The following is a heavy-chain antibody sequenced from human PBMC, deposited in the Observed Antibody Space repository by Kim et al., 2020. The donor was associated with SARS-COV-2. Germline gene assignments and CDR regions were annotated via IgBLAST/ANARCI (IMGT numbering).Heavy chain of an antibody. CDR3: ARDFRLGEDDVFDI. V-gene: IGHV3-33*01. Sequence: GGSLRLSCAASGFTFSSYGMHWVRQAPGKGLEWVAVIWYDGSNKYYADSVKGRFTISRDNSKNTLYLQMNSLRAEDTAVYYCARDFRLGEDDVFDIWGQGTIVSLPS. D-gene: IGHD3-16*01. CDR2: IWYDGSNK. CDR1: GFTFSSYG. J-gene: IGHJ3*02.